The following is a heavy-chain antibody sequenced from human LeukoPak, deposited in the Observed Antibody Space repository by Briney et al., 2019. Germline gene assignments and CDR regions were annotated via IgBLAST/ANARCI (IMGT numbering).Heavy chain of an antibody. CDR3: ARVDYGDYGFDY. CDR2: ITGSSSYI. Sequence: GGSLRLSCAASGFTFSTYYMNWVRQAPGKGLEWVSFITGSSSYIYYTDSVKGRFTISRDNAKNSLFLQMNSLRDEDTAVYYCARVDYGDYGFDYWGQGTLVTVSS. V-gene: IGHV3-21*01. J-gene: IGHJ4*02. CDR1: GFTFSTYY. D-gene: IGHD4-17*01.